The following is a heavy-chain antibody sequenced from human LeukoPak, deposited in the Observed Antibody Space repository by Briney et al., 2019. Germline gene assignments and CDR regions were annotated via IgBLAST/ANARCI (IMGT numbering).Heavy chain of an antibody. Sequence: PGGSLRLSCAASGFTFSSYSMNWVRQAPGKGLGWVSSISSSSSYIYYADSVKGRFTISRDNAKNSLYLQMNSLRAEDTAVYYCARNRITMVRGSYFNNYYFDYWGQGTLVTVSS. V-gene: IGHV3-21*01. CDR1: GFTFSSYS. D-gene: IGHD3-10*01. CDR2: ISSSSSYI. J-gene: IGHJ4*02. CDR3: ARNRITMVRGSYFNNYYFDY.